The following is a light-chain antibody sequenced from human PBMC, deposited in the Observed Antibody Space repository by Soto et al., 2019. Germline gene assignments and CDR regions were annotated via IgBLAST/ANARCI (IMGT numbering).Light chain of an antibody. Sequence: QSALTQPASVSGSPGQSITISCTGTSSDVGAYDYVSWYQQNPGKATKLIISEVSDRPSGVSNRFSGSKSGNTASLTISGLQAEDEAYYFCSSYTTTNTLWVFGGGTQLTVL. CDR1: SSDVGAYDY. CDR2: EVS. J-gene: IGLJ3*02. CDR3: SSYTTTNTLWV. V-gene: IGLV2-14*01.